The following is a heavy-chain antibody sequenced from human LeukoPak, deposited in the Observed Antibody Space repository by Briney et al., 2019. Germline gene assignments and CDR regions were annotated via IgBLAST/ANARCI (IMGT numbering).Heavy chain of an antibody. CDR1: GHTFTVYY. D-gene: IGHD2-15*01. CDR3: ARDAPGNCSGGRCYSVS. J-gene: IGHJ4*02. V-gene: IGHV1-18*04. Sequence: ASVKVSCKASGHTFTVYYIHWVRQAPGQGLEWMGWINTYNANTNYAQKVQDRITLTRDTSTSTAFMELRSLRSDDTAVYYCARDAPGNCSGGRCYSVSWGQGTLVTVSS. CDR2: INTYNANT.